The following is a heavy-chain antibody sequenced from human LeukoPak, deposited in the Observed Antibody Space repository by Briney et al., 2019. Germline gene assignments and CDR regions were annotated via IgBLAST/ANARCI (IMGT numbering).Heavy chain of an antibody. CDR2: IYYSGST. CDR3: ANERHCSGGSCYGVFDY. CDR1: GGSLSSYY. V-gene: IGHV4-59*08. J-gene: IGHJ4*02. D-gene: IGHD2-15*01. Sequence: PSETLSLTCTVSGGSLSSYYWSWIRQPPGKGLEWIGDIYYSGSTNYNPSLKSRVTISVDTSKNQFSLKLSSVTVADTAVYYCANERHCSGGSCYGVFDYWGQGTLVTVSS.